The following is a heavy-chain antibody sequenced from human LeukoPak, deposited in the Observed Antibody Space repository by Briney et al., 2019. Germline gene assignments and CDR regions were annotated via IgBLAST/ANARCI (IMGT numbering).Heavy chain of an antibody. CDR2: ISGGGDTT. J-gene: IGHJ4*02. V-gene: IGHV3-23*01. Sequence: PGESLRLSCAASGFTFSNFGMSWVRQAPGRGLEWVSGISGGGDTTYYAESVKGRFTISRDNSKNTLFLQMNSLSAEDTAVYYCAKTNGYYDYWGQGTLVAVSS. CDR1: GFTFSNFG. CDR3: AKTNGYYDY. D-gene: IGHD3-22*01.